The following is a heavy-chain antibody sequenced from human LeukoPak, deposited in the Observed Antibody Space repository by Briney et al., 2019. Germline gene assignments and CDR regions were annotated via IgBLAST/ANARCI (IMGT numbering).Heavy chain of an antibody. D-gene: IGHD3-10*01. V-gene: IGHV1-18*01. J-gene: IGHJ3*02. CDR2: MNPNSGNT. CDR1: GYTFTSYD. CDR3: ARVLYGSGSYDAFDI. Sequence: ASVKVSXKASGYTFTSYDINWVRQATGQGLEWMGWMNPNSGNTNYAQKLQGRVTMTTDTSTSTAYMELRSLRSDDTAVYYCARVLYGSGSYDAFDIWGQGTMVTVSS.